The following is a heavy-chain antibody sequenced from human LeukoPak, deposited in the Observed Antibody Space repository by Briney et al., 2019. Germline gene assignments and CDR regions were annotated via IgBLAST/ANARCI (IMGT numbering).Heavy chain of an antibody. D-gene: IGHD6-25*01. CDR1: GFNFSASY. J-gene: IGHJ4*02. V-gene: IGHV3-11*01. Sequence: GGSLRLSCTASGFNFSASYMSWIRQSPGGFLEWLSYISPRSSSTYYADSGRGRFTISRDNSRNTLLLRMTAVRVDDSAIYYCARGKRTFDFWGQGTRISVSS. CDR2: ISPRSSST. CDR3: ARGKRTFDF.